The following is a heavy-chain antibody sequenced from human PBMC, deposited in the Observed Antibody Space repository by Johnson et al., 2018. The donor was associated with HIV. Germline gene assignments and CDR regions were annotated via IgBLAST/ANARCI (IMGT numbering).Heavy chain of an antibody. J-gene: IGHJ3*02. CDR2: ISYDGTNK. D-gene: IGHD1-26*01. Sequence: QVQLVESGGGVVQPGRSLRLSCAASGFIFSSYGMHWVRQAPGKGLEWVAVISYDGTNKYYADSVKGRFTISRDDSKNTLYLQINSLRAEDTAVYYCAKGCYSGSYLDVFDIWGLGTMVTVSS. CDR1: GFIFSSYG. CDR3: AKGCYSGSYLDVFDI. V-gene: IGHV3-30*18.